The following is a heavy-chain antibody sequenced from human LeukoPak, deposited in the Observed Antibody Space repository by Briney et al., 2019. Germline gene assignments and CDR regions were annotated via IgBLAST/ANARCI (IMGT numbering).Heavy chain of an antibody. Sequence: GGSLRLSCAASGFTFSDYYMSWIRQAPGKGLEWVSYISSSGSTIYYADSVKGRFTISRDNAKNSLYLQMNSLRAEDTAVYYCARVGDFLEPRVSQQLQGYYYYGMDVWGQGTTVTVSS. V-gene: IGHV3-11*01. J-gene: IGHJ6*02. CDR1: GFTFSDYY. D-gene: IGHD6-13*01. CDR3: ARVGDFLEPRVSQQLQGYYYYGMDV. CDR2: ISSSGSTI.